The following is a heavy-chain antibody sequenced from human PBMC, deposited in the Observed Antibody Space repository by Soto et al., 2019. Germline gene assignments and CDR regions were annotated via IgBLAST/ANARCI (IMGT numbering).Heavy chain of an antibody. Sequence: SETLSLTCTVSGGSISSGGYYWSWIRQHPGTGLEWIGYISYSGSTYYNPSLKSRVTISVDTSKNQFSLKLNSVTAADTAVYYCVRVLGCSSTSCESWFHPWGQGTLVTVSS. J-gene: IGHJ5*02. V-gene: IGHV4-31*02. CDR2: ISYSGST. CDR3: VRVLGCSSTSCESWFHP. CDR1: GGSISSGGYY. D-gene: IGHD2-2*01.